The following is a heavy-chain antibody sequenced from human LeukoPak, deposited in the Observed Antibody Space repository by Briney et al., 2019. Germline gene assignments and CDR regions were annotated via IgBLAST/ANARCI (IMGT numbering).Heavy chain of an antibody. Sequence: PGGSLRLSCAASGFTFSTYWMSWVRQAPGKGLEWVANIKQDGSEKYYVDSVKGRFTISRDNAKNSLYLQMNSLRAEDTAVYYCARVSQSGMIVAPDAFDIWGQGTMVTVSS. CDR2: IKQDGSEK. D-gene: IGHD3-22*01. V-gene: IGHV3-7*01. J-gene: IGHJ3*02. CDR3: ARVSQSGMIVAPDAFDI. CDR1: GFTFSTYW.